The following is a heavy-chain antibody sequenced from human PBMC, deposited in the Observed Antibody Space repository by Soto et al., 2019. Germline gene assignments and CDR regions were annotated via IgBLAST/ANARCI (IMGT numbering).Heavy chain of an antibody. D-gene: IGHD3-22*01. CDR3: ARPRYDGSGTPFDH. CDR1: GFTFSSYW. J-gene: IGHJ4*02. V-gene: IGHV3-74*01. CDR2: INSDGSST. Sequence: EVQLVESGGGIVQPGGSLRLSCAASGFTFSSYWMHWVRQVPGKGLVWVSRINSDGSSTSYPDSVKGRFTISRDNAKNTLYLQMNSLTGEDTAVYYCARPRYDGSGTPFDHWGQGTLVTVSS.